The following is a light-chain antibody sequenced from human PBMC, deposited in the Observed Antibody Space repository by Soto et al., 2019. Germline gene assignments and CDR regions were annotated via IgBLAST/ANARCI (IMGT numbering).Light chain of an antibody. V-gene: IGKV3-20*01. CDR1: QSLSSTY. Sequence: EIVLTQSPGTLSLSPGERATLSCRASQSLSSTYLAWYQQKPGQAPRLLIYGASSRATGIPDRFSGSGSATAFPLTISRLEPEDFAVYHCHQYGNSPPTFGGGTKVEI. CDR3: HQYGNSPPT. J-gene: IGKJ4*01. CDR2: GAS.